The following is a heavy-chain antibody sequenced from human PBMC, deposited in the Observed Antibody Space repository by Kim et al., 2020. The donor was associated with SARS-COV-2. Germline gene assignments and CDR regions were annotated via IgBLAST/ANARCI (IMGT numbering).Heavy chain of an antibody. V-gene: IGHV3-48*03. CDR1: GFTFSSYE. D-gene: IGHD3-10*01. J-gene: IGHJ4*02. CDR2: ISQSGSKI. CDR3: ARSLRWVGEDFVDY. Sequence: GGSLRLSCAASGFTFSSYEMNWVRQAPGKGLEWVAYISQSGSKIYYADSVKGRFTISRDNAKNSLYLQMNSLRAEDTAVYYCARSLRWVGEDFVDYWGQGTLVTVSS.